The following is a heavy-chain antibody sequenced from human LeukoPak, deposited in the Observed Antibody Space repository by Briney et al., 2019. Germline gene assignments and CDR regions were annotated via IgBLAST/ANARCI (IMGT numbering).Heavy chain of an antibody. V-gene: IGHV4-34*01. CDR2: INHSGST. J-gene: IGHJ4*02. Sequence: SETLSLTCAVYGGSFSGYYWSWIRQPPGKGLEWIGKINHSGSTNYNPSLKSRVTISVDTSKNQFSLKLSSVTAADTAVYYCARASIAVAGYFDYWGQGTLVTVSS. D-gene: IGHD6-19*01. CDR3: ARASIAVAGYFDY. CDR1: GGSFSGYY.